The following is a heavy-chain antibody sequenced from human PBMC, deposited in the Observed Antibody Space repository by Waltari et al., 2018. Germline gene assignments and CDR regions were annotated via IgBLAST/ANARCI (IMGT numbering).Heavy chain of an antibody. CDR3: ARAREAARPPDY. D-gene: IGHD6-6*01. CDR2: IIPILGIA. J-gene: IGHJ4*02. Sequence: QVQLVQSGAEVKKPGSSVKVSCKASVGTFSSYAISGVRQAPGQELGWMGGIIPILGIAIYSQTFPGRVTITAEKSTSTAYMELSSLRSEDTAVYYCARAREAARPPDYWGQGTLVTVSS. V-gene: IGHV1-69*10. CDR1: VGTFSSYA.